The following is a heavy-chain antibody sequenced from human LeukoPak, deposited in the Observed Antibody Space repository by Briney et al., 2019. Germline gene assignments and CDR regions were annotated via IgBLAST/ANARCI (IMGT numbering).Heavy chain of an antibody. CDR3: ARGGYSFDY. CDR1: GFSLSGYW. Sequence: GGSLRLSCAASGFSLSGYWMSWVRQAPGKGLEWVARLHADGNEKYFVHSVKGRITVSRDNAKNSLYLQMNSLRVEDTAVYYCARGGYSFDYLGQGTLVTVSS. V-gene: IGHV3-7*01. CDR2: LHADGNEK. J-gene: IGHJ4*02. D-gene: IGHD5-12*01.